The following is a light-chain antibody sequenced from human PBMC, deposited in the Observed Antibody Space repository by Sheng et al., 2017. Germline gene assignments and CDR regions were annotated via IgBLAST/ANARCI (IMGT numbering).Light chain of an antibody. J-gene: IGKJ4*01. CDR1: QSVRSN. Sequence: EIVMTQSPATLSVSPGERATLSCRASQSVRSNFLAWYQQKPGQAPRLLIYGVSTRATGIPDRFIGSGSGTEFTLTISSLQSEDFAVYYCQQHSDWPLTFGGGTKGGDQT. CDR3: QQHSDWPLT. V-gene: IGKV3-15*01. CDR2: GVS.